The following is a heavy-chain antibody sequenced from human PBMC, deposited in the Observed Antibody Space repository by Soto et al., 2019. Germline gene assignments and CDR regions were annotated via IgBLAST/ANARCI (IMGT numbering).Heavy chain of an antibody. Sequence: SETLSLTCAVSGGSITSYFWSWIRQPPGKGLEWVGYIYYSGSTKYNPSLKSRVTISVDTSKNQFSLKLSSVTAADTAVYYCARDHYYDSTGYYDYWGQGTLVTVSS. J-gene: IGHJ4*02. D-gene: IGHD3-22*01. CDR2: IYYSGST. V-gene: IGHV4-59*01. CDR1: GGSITSYF. CDR3: ARDHYYDSTGYYDY.